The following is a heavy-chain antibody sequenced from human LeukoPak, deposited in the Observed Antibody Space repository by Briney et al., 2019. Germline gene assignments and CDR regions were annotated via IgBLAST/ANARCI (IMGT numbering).Heavy chain of an antibody. D-gene: IGHD5-18*01. CDR2: IYYSGST. Sequence: SETLSLTCTVSGASISSSNYYWGWIRQPPGKGLEWIGSIYYSGSTYYNPSLKSRVTISVDTSKNQFSLKLASVTAADTAIYYCAKGAGGFSYYNWFDPWGQGTLVTVSS. CDR3: AKGAGGFSYYNWFDP. CDR1: GASISSSNYY. J-gene: IGHJ5*02. V-gene: IGHV4-39*07.